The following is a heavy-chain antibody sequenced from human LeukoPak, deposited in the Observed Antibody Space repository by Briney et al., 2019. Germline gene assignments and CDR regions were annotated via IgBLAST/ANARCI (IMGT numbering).Heavy chain of an antibody. CDR1: GFTFSSYE. J-gene: IGHJ5*02. Sequence: GGSLRLSCAASGFTFSSYEMNWVRQAPGKGLEWVSYISSSGSTIYYADSVKGRFTISRDNAKKSLYLQMNSLRAEDTGVYYCARDWALLWFGELLDHWFDPWRQGTLLTVSS. CDR2: ISSSGSTI. V-gene: IGHV3-48*03. CDR3: ARDWALLWFGELLDHWFDP. D-gene: IGHD3-10*01.